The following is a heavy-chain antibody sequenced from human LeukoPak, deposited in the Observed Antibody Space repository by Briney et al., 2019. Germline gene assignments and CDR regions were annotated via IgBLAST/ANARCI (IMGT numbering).Heavy chain of an antibody. CDR2: IYHSGST. J-gene: IGHJ5*02. D-gene: IGHD3-10*01. V-gene: IGHV4-30-2*01. Sequence: SQTLSLTCAVSGGSLSSGGYSWSWIRQPPGKGLEWIGYIYHSGSTYYTPSLKSRVTISVDRSKNQFSLKLSSVTAADTALYHCARTYGSGSYSSWGQGTLVTVSS. CDR3: ARTYGSGSYSS. CDR1: GGSLSSGGYS.